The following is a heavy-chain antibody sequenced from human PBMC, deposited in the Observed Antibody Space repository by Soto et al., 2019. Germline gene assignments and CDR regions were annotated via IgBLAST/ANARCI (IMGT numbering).Heavy chain of an antibody. J-gene: IGHJ4*02. CDR2: IYYSGST. Sequence: QVQLQESGPGLVKPSQTLSLTCTVSGCSISSSNYYWSWIRQHPGKGLEWIGYIYYSGSTYYNPSLRSRVTMSVDTSKNQSSLKLSPVNAADTAVYYCARIAADGAIDYWGQGTLVTVSS. CDR3: ARIAADGAIDY. V-gene: IGHV4-31*03. CDR1: GCSISSSNYY. D-gene: IGHD6-13*01.